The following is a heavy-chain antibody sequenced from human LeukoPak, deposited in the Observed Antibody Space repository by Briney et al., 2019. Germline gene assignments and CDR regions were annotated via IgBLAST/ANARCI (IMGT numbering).Heavy chain of an antibody. CDR1: GFIFSNYA. V-gene: IGHV3-23*01. D-gene: IGHD6-19*01. CDR2: ISSRGDST. J-gene: IGHJ4*02. CDR3: IKGPRPDITVAHTVEN. Sequence: GGSLRLSCAASGFIFSNYAMSWVRQVPGRGLEWVSTISSRGDSTYVADSVKGRFTISRDNSKNSLYLQMNTVRAEDTAVYYCIKGPRPDITVAHTVENWGQGTLVTVSS.